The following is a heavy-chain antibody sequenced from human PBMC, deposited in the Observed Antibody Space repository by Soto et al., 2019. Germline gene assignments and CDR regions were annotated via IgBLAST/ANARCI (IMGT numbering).Heavy chain of an antibody. V-gene: IGHV4-59*01. CDR1: GGSISSYY. D-gene: IGHD2-2*01. Sequence: SETLSLTCTVSGGSISSYYWSWIRQPPGKGLEWIGYIYYSGSTNYNPSLKSRVTISVDTSKNQFSLKLSSVTAADTAVYYCARQVQLPAVGFDPWGQGTLVTVSS. CDR3: ARQVQLPAVGFDP. CDR2: IYYSGST. J-gene: IGHJ5*02.